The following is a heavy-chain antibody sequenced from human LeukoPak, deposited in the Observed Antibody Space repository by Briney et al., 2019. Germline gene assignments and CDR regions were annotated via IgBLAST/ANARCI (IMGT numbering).Heavy chain of an antibody. CDR1: GGSFSGYY. Sequence: SETLSLTCAVYGGSFSGYYWSWIRQPPGKGLEWIGEINHSGSTNYNPSLKSRVTISVDTSKNQFSLKLSSVTAADTAVYYCARGDIVVVPAAIRAYYYYYMDVWGKGTTVTVSS. D-gene: IGHD2-2*02. CDR3: ARGDIVVVPAAIRAYYYYYMDV. CDR2: INHSGST. J-gene: IGHJ6*03. V-gene: IGHV4-34*01.